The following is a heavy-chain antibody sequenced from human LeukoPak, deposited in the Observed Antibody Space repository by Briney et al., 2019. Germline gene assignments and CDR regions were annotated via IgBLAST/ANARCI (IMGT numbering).Heavy chain of an antibody. J-gene: IGHJ3*02. CDR1: GFTFSSYG. D-gene: IGHD1-26*01. Sequence: GGSLRLSCAASGFTFSSYGMHWVRQAPGKGLEWVAVIWYDGSNKYYADSVKGRFTISRDNSKNTLYLQMNSLRAEDTAVYYCASINSGSYWEDAFDIWGQGTMVTVSS. CDR2: IWYDGSNK. CDR3: ASINSGSYWEDAFDI. V-gene: IGHV3-33*01.